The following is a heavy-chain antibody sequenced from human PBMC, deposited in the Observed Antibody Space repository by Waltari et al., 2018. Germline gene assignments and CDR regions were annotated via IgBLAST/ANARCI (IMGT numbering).Heavy chain of an antibody. CDR3: ARDSVVVVAGDGDYYYMDV. CDR2: IIPIFGTA. V-gene: IGHV1-69*01. Sequence: QVQLVQSGAEVKKPGSSVKVSCKASGGTFSSYAISWVRQAPGQGLEWMGGIIPIFGTANYAQKFQGGVTITADESTSTAYMELSSLRSEDTAVYDCARDSVVVVAGDGDYYYMDVWGKGTTVTVSS. D-gene: IGHD2-15*01. CDR1: GGTFSSYA. J-gene: IGHJ6*03.